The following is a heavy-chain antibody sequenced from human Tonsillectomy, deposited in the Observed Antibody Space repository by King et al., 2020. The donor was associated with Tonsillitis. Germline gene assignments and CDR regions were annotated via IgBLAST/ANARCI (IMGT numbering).Heavy chain of an antibody. J-gene: IGHJ6*02. Sequence: VQLVESGGGLVQPGRSLRLSCTASGFTFSDYAMSWFRQAPGKGLEWVGFIRSKAYGGTTEYAESVKGRFTISRDDSTSIAYLQMNSLKTDDTAVYYWTSLGGGDWGYGIDVWGQGTTVTVSS. CDR1: GFTFSDYA. D-gene: IGHD2-21*02. V-gene: IGHV3-49*03. CDR2: IRSKAYGGTT. CDR3: TSLGGGDWGYGIDV.